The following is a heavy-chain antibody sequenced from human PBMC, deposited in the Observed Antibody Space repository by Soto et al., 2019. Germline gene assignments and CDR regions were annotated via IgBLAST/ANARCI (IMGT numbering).Heavy chain of an antibody. Sequence: QVQLVESGGGVVQPGRSLRLSCAASGFTFSSYGMHWVRQAPGKGLEWVAVIWYDGSNKYYADSVKGRFTISRDNSKNPLYLQMNSLRAEDTAVYYCARAGSCSGGSCYLSGYYYYYMDVWGKGTTVTVSS. J-gene: IGHJ6*03. CDR2: IWYDGSNK. D-gene: IGHD2-15*01. V-gene: IGHV3-33*01. CDR3: ARAGSCSGGSCYLSGYYYYYMDV. CDR1: GFTFSSYG.